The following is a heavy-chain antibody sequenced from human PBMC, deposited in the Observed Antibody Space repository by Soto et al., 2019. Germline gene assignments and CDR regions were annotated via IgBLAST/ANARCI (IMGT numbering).Heavy chain of an antibody. CDR3: ARKNRWLLLYYGMDV. V-gene: IGHV3-23*01. J-gene: IGHJ6*02. D-gene: IGHD3-22*01. Sequence: PGGSLRLSCAASGFTFSSYAMSWVRQAPGKGLEWVSAISGSGGSTYYADSVKGRFTISRDNSKNTLYLQMNSLRAEDTAVYYCARKNRWLLLYYGMDVWGQGTTVTVSS. CDR2: ISGSGGST. CDR1: GFTFSSYA.